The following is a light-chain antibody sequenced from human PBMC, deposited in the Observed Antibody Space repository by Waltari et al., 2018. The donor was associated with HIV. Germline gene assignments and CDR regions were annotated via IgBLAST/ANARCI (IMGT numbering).Light chain of an antibody. V-gene: IGKV3D-15*01. CDR1: QSVSTS. Sequence: EIVMTQSPGPLSVSPGEGASLSCRASQSVSTSLAWYQQKPGQTPNLIVYDASTRATGVPDRFSGGGSGTDFTLTISSLQSEDFAVYYCQQYKNWPLTFGGGTKVETK. CDR3: QQYKNWPLT. J-gene: IGKJ4*01. CDR2: DAS.